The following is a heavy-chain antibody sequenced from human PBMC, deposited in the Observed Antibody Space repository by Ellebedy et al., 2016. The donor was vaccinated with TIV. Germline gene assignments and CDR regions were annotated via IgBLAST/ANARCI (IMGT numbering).Heavy chain of an antibody. Sequence: ASVKVSCKVSGYTLTELSMHWVRQAPGKGLEWMGGFDPEDGETIYAQKFQGRVTMTEDTSTDTAYMELSSLRSEDTAVYYCAADVDTAMGNYYYYGMDVWGQGTTVTVSS. D-gene: IGHD5-18*01. V-gene: IGHV1-24*01. CDR2: FDPEDGET. CDR3: AADVDTAMGNYYYYGMDV. J-gene: IGHJ6*02. CDR1: GYTLTELS.